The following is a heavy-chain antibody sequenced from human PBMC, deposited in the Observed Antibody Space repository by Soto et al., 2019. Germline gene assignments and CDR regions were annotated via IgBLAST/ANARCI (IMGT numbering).Heavy chain of an antibody. V-gene: IGHV4-61*01. CDR1: GGSVSSGSYY. Sequence: SETLSLTCTVSGGSVSSGSYYWSWIRQPPGKGLEWIGYIYYSESTNYNPSLKSRVTISVDTSKNQFSLKVTSVTVADTAVYFCARLGGYCSSANCFGYYAMDVWGQGTTVTVSS. J-gene: IGHJ6*02. D-gene: IGHD2-2*01. CDR3: ARLGGYCSSANCFGYYAMDV. CDR2: IYYSEST.